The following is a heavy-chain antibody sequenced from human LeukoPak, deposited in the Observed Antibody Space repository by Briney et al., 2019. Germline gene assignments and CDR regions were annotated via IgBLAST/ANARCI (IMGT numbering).Heavy chain of an antibody. CDR3: ASQLRPLGYYYMDV. J-gene: IGHJ6*03. CDR1: GGTFSSYA. CDR2: IISIFGTA. Sequence: SVKVSCKASGGTFSSYAISWVRQAPGQGLEWMGGIISIFGTANYAQKFQGRVTITADESTSTAYMELSSLRSEDTAVYYCASQLRPLGYYYMDVWGKGTTVTVSS. D-gene: IGHD1-1*01. V-gene: IGHV1-69*13.